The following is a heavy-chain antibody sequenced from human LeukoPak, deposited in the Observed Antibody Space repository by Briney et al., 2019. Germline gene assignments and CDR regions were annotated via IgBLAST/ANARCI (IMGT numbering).Heavy chain of an antibody. Sequence: SETLSLTCNVSLGSISSYSWTWIRQPAGKGLEWIGRIYNSGSTNYDPSLESRVTMSVDTSKKQLSLKLSSVTAADTAVYYCARDALGMLGVWYFDLWGCGTLVTVSS. CDR1: LGSISSYS. CDR2: IYNSGST. D-gene: IGHD3-10*02. CDR3: ARDALGMLGVWYFDL. V-gene: IGHV4-4*07. J-gene: IGHJ2*01.